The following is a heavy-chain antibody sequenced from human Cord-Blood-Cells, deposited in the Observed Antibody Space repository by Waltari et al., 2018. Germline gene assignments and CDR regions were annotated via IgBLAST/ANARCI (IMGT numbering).Heavy chain of an antibody. D-gene: IGHD3-22*01. CDR3: ARVWARNSYYYDSSGYYYWFDP. J-gene: IGHJ5*02. Sequence: QVQLQESGPGLVKPSQTLSLTCTVSGGSISRGGYYWIWIRQHPGKGLAWIGYIYYSGSTYYNPSLKSRVTISVDTSKNQFSLKLSSVTAADTAVYYCARVWARNSYYYDSSGYYYWFDPWGQGTLVTVSS. V-gene: IGHV4-31*03. CDR1: GGSISRGGYY. CDR2: IYYSGST.